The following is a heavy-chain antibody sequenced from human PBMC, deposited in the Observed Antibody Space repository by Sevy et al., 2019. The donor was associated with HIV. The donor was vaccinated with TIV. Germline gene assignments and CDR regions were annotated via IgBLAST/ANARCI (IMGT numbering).Heavy chain of an antibody. CDR3: ARATSGSYWPYYYYGMDV. Sequence: GGSLRLSCAASGFTVSSNYMSWVRQAPGKGLEWVSVIYSGGSIYYAVSVKGRFTISRDNSKNTLYLQMNSLRAEDTAVYCCARATSGSYWPYYYYGMDVWGQGTTVTVSS. CDR1: GFTVSSNY. J-gene: IGHJ6*02. V-gene: IGHV3-53*01. CDR2: IYSGGSI. D-gene: IGHD1-26*01.